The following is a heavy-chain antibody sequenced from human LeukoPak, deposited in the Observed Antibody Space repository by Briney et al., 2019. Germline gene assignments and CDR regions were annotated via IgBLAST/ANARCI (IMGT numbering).Heavy chain of an antibody. CDR2: MNPNSGNT. CDR1: GYTFTSYY. J-gene: IGHJ5*02. V-gene: IGHV1-8*02. Sequence: ASVKVSCKASGYTFTSYYMHWVRQATGQGLEWMGWMNPNSGNTGYAQKFQGRVTMTRNTSISTAYMELSSLRSEDTAVYYCARGPIAVAGFWFDPWGQGTLVTVSS. D-gene: IGHD6-19*01. CDR3: ARGPIAVAGFWFDP.